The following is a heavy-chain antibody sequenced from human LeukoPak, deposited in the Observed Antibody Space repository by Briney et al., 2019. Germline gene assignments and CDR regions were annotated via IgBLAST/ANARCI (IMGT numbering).Heavy chain of an antibody. J-gene: IGHJ4*02. Sequence: GGSLRLSCAASGFTFSTYWMSWVRQAPGKGLEWVANIKQDVSEEYYVDSVKGRFTISRDNAKNSLYLQMNSLRAEDTAVYSCAKGYYGSGSYGWFDYWGQGTLVTVSS. D-gene: IGHD3-10*01. V-gene: IGHV3-7*03. CDR1: GFTFSTYW. CDR3: AKGYYGSGSYGWFDY. CDR2: IKQDVSEE.